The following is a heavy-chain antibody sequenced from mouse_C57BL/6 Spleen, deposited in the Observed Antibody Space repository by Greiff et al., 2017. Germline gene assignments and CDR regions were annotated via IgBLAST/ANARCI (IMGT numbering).Heavy chain of an antibody. J-gene: IGHJ4*01. CDR3: ARSGLRRYAMDY. V-gene: IGHV1-53*01. CDR2: INPSNGGT. D-gene: IGHD2-2*01. CDR1: GYTFTSYW. Sequence: QVQLQQPGTELVQPGASVKLSCKASGYTFTSYWMHWVKQRPGQGLEWIGNINPSNGGTNYNEKFKSKATLTVDKSSSTAYMQLSSLTSEDSAVYYCARSGLRRYAMDYWGQGTSVTVSS.